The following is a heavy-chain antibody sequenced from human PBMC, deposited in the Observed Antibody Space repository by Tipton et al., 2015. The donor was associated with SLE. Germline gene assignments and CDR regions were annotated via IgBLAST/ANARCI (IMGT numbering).Heavy chain of an antibody. CDR2: IYYSGST. V-gene: IGHV4-59*12. Sequence: TLSLTCTVSGGSISSYYWSWIRQPPGKGLEWIGSIYYSGSTYYNPSLKSRVTISVDTSKNQFSIPPSSVTAADTAVYYCASLTTLRAFDIWGQGTMVTVSS. CDR1: GGSISSYY. CDR3: ASLTTLRAFDI. D-gene: IGHD3-3*01. J-gene: IGHJ3*02.